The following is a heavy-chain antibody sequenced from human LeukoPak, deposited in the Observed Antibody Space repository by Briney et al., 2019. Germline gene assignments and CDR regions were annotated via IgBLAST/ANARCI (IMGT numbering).Heavy chain of an antibody. V-gene: IGHV1-46*01. J-gene: IGHJ4*02. CDR1: GYTFTNYY. Sequence: ASVKVSCKTSGYTFTNYYMHWVRQAPGQGLEWMGIINPSGGSATYAQKFQGRVTMTRDTSTSTVYIELSSLRSEDTAVYYCARFNCGGDCYTDYWGQGTLVTVSS. D-gene: IGHD2-21*02. CDR2: INPSGGSA. CDR3: ARFNCGGDCYTDY.